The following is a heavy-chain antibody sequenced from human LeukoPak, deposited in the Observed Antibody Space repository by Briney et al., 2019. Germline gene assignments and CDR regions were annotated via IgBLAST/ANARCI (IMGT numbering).Heavy chain of an antibody. V-gene: IGHV1-69*05. D-gene: IGHD5-24*01. CDR2: IIPIFGTA. CDR3: ARGLDGYNNLFDY. J-gene: IGHJ4*02. Sequence: SVKVSCKASGGTFSSYAISWVRQAPGQGLEWMGRIIPIFGTANYAQKFQGRVTITTDESTSTAYMELSSLRSEDTAVYYCARGLDGYNNLFDYWGQGTLVTVSS. CDR1: GGTFSSYA.